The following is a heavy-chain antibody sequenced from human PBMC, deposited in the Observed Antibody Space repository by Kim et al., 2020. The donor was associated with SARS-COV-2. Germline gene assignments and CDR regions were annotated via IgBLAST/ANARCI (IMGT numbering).Heavy chain of an antibody. CDR2: IHHSGNT. Sequence: SETLSLTCSVSGDSFRNYYWHWIRQPPGKGLEWIAYIHHSGNTDYAPSLKSRVTISVDTSKSQFFLKLTSVTAAETAVYYCARVPSTPGYSYGAFDIWGRGTMVTVSS. J-gene: IGHJ3*02. D-gene: IGHD1-1*01. CDR1: GDSFRNYY. V-gene: IGHV4-59*01. CDR3: ARVPSTPGYSYGAFDI.